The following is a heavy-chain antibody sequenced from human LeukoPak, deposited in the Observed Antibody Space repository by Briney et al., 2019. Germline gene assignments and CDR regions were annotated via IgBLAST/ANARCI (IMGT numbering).Heavy chain of an antibody. CDR2: VNYSGST. V-gene: IGHV4-59*01. Sequence: SETLSLTCTVSSGSINNYYWSWIRQPPGKRLEWIGFVNYSGSTNYKSSLKSRATISADTSKNQFSLKLSSVTAADTAVYYCARVASRTTVVIPYAFDIWGQGTMVTVSS. CDR1: SGSINNYY. CDR3: ARVASRTTVVIPYAFDI. D-gene: IGHD4-23*01. J-gene: IGHJ3*02.